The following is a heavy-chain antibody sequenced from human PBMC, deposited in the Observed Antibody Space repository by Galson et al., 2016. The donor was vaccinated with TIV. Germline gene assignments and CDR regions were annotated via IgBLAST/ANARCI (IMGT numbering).Heavy chain of an antibody. CDR1: GFTLSDYG. V-gene: IGHV3-21*01. J-gene: IGHJ4*02. Sequence: SLRLSCAASGFTLSDYGMNWVRQSPGKGLEWVSAITSSSKFIYYADSVKGRFSISRDNAKNSVYLQMDSLSVEDTAVYYCARGFYRLGCVGVYWGQGALVTVS. CDR3: ARGFYRLGCVGVY. CDR2: ITSSSKFI. D-gene: IGHD3-9*01.